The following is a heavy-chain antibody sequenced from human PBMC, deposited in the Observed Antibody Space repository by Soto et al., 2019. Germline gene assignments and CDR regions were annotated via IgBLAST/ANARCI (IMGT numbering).Heavy chain of an antibody. CDR1: GFTFGSFW. Sequence: EVQLVEHGGGLVQPGGSLRLSCAASGFTFGSFWMSWVRQAPGKGLEWVANIKEDGSEKHYVESVKGRFTVSRDNAKNSLYLQTNSLRAEDTAVYYCARTRDSLGYSLFDHWGQGTLVTVSS. D-gene: IGHD3-22*01. CDR2: IKEDGSEK. CDR3: ARTRDSLGYSLFDH. J-gene: IGHJ4*02. V-gene: IGHV3-7*01.